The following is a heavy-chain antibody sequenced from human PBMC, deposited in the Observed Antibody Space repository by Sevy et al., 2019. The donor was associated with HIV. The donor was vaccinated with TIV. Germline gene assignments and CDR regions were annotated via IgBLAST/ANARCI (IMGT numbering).Heavy chain of an antibody. D-gene: IGHD2-2*01. J-gene: IGHJ6*02. Sequence: GGSLRLSCAASGFTVSSNYMTWVRQAPGKGLEWVSVIYSGGNTYYADSVKGRFTISRDNSKNTMYLQMNSLRVEDTAVYYCAGDRRGYCSSTSCYPYGMDVWGQGTTVTVSS. CDR3: AGDRRGYCSSTSCYPYGMDV. V-gene: IGHV3-53*01. CDR2: IYSGGNT. CDR1: GFTVSSNY.